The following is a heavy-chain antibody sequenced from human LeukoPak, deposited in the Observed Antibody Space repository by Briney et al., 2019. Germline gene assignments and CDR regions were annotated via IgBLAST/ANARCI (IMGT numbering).Heavy chain of an antibody. V-gene: IGHV4-39*01. Sequence: SETLSLTCTVSGGSISSSSYYWGWIRQPPGKGLEWIGSIYYSGSTYYNPSLKSRVTISVDTSKNQFSLKLSSVTAADTAVYYCASSPIPSDYYDSSGYYYFDYWGQGTLVTVSS. CDR2: IYYSGST. CDR1: GGSISSSSYY. CDR3: ASSPIPSDYYDSSGYYYFDY. J-gene: IGHJ4*02. D-gene: IGHD3-22*01.